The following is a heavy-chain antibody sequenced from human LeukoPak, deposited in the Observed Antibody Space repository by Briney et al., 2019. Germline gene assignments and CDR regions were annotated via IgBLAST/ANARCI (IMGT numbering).Heavy chain of an antibody. D-gene: IGHD4-17*01. CDR1: GYTFTGYY. J-gene: IGHJ4*02. V-gene: IGHV1-2*02. Sequence: ASVKVSCKASGYTFTGYYMHWVRQAPGQELEWMVWINPNSGGTNYAQKFQGRVTMTGDTSISTAYMELSRLRSDDTAVYYCARDTDPYGDYRLGDYWGQGTLVTVSS. CDR3: ARDTDPYGDYRLGDY. CDR2: INPNSGGT.